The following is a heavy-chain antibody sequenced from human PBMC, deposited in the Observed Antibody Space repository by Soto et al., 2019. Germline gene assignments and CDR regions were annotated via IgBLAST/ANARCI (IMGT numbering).Heavy chain of an antibody. Sequence: PSETLSLTCTVSGGSISSYYWSWIRQPPGKGLEWIGYIYYSGSTNYNPSLKSRVTISVDTSKNQFSLKLSSVTAADTAVEDCARGATAAIDEWGQGSLVPVSS. J-gene: IGHJ4*02. CDR3: ARGATAAIDE. V-gene: IGHV4-59*01. CDR1: GGSISSYY. D-gene: IGHD2-2*01. CDR2: IYYSGST.